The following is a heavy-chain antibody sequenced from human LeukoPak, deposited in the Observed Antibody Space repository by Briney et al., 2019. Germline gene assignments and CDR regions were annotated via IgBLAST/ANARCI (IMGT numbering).Heavy chain of an antibody. V-gene: IGHV4-34*01. J-gene: IGHJ5*02. D-gene: IGHD3-10*01. Sequence: SETLSLTCGVYGGSLSGYFWSWIRQPPGKGLEWIGEINDSGRTNYNPPLKSRVTISVDTSKNQLSLKLSSVTAADTAVYYCARDVGYYGSGIYPWGQGTLVTVSS. CDR3: ARDVGYYGSGIYP. CDR2: INDSGRT. CDR1: GGSLSGYF.